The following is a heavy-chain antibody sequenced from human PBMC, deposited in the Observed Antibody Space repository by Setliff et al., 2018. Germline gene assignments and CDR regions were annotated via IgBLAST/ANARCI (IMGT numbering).Heavy chain of an antibody. Sequence: TGGSLRLSCAASGFTFSTYTMNWVRQAPGKGLEWVSSISSSSGYIYYADSVKGRFTISRDNARNSLYLQMNSLRAEDTAVYYCATSYNFWSGPALDVWGKGTTVTVSS. D-gene: IGHD3-3*01. CDR1: GFTFSTYT. J-gene: IGHJ6*04. CDR2: ISSSSGYI. V-gene: IGHV3-21*01. CDR3: ATSYNFWSGPALDV.